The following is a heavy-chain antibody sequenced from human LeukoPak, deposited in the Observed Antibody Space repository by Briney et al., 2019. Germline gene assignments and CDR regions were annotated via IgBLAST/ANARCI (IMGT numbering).Heavy chain of an antibody. J-gene: IGHJ5*02. Sequence: ASVKVSCKASGYTFTGYYMHWVRQAPGQELEWMGWINPNSGGTNYAQKFQGWVTMTRDTSISTAYMELSRLRSDDTAVYYCARGLNYYGSGSYRDWFDPWGQGTLVTVSS. CDR2: INPNSGGT. D-gene: IGHD3-10*01. CDR3: ARGLNYYGSGSYRDWFDP. CDR1: GYTFTGYY. V-gene: IGHV1-2*04.